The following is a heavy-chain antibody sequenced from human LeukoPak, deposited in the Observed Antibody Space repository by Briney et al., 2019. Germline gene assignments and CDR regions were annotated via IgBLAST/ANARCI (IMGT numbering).Heavy chain of an antibody. V-gene: IGHV3-23*01. D-gene: IGHD2-15*01. Sequence: PGGSLRLSCAASGFTFSSYGMSWVRQAPGKGLEWVSAISGSGGSTYYADSVKGRFTISRDNSKNTLYLQMNSLRAEDTAVYYCANPGLGSGRRDWGQGILVTVSS. J-gene: IGHJ4*02. CDR3: ANPGLGSGRRD. CDR1: GFTFSSYG. CDR2: ISGSGGST.